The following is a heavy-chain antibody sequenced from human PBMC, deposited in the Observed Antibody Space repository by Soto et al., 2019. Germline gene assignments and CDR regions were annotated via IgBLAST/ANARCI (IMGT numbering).Heavy chain of an antibody. Sequence: SETLSLTCAVSGGSISSGGYSWSWIRQPPGKGLEWIGYIYHSGSTYYNPSLKSRVTISVDRSKNQFSLRLSSVTAADTAVYYCARGANYYDSSGYYQLDYWGQGTLVTVSS. V-gene: IGHV4-30-2*01. CDR3: ARGANYYDSSGYYQLDY. CDR2: IYHSGST. CDR1: GGSISSGGYS. J-gene: IGHJ4*02. D-gene: IGHD3-22*01.